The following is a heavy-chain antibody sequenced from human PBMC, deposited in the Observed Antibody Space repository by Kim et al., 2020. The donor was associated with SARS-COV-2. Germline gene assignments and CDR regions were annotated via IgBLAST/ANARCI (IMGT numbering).Heavy chain of an antibody. Sequence: ASVKVSCKASGYTFTSYDINWVRQATGQGLEWMGWMNPNSGNTGYAQKFQGRVTMTRHTSISTAYMELSSLRSEDTAVYYCARGPPQHYGMGVWGQGTPVTVSS. V-gene: IGHV1-8*01. D-gene: IGHD2-2*01. CDR1: GYTFTSYD. J-gene: IGHJ6*02. CDR3: ARGPPQHYGMGV. CDR2: MNPNSGNT.